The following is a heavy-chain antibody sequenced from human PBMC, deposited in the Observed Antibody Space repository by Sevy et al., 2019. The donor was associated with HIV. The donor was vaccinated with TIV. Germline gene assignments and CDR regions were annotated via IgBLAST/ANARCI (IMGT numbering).Heavy chain of an antibody. V-gene: IGHV3-30-3*01. D-gene: IGHD1-1*01. J-gene: IGHJ1*01. Sequence: GGSLRLSCATSGFTFSSYSMHWVHQAPGKGLEWVATISYDGINKHYADSVKGRFTISRDNFKNSLSLQMNSLRAEDTAVYFCALEGLSSDVAEYFQNWGQGTLVTVSS. CDR3: ALEGLSSDVAEYFQN. CDR2: ISYDGINK. CDR1: GFTFSSYS.